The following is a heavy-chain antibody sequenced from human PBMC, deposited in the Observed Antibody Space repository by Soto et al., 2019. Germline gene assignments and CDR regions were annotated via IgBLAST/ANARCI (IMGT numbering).Heavy chain of an antibody. CDR1: GYTFRNYG. CDR2: ISPYNGDT. Sequence: QVQLAQSGTEVRRPGASVKVSCTASGYTFRNYGLSWVRQAPGQGLEWMGWISPYNGDTKYTQKFQGRVTMTIDTSTSTTYMELRSLRVDDTAVYYCARGEWLLGLDYWGQGTLVTVSS. D-gene: IGHD3-16*01. V-gene: IGHV1-18*01. J-gene: IGHJ4*02. CDR3: ARGEWLLGLDY.